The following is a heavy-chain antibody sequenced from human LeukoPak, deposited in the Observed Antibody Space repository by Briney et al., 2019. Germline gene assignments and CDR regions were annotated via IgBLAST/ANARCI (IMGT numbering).Heavy chain of an antibody. D-gene: IGHD5-24*01. Sequence: ASVKVSCKASGYTFTSYDINWVRQATGQGLEWMGWMNPNSGNTGYAQKFQGRVTMTRNTSISTAYMELSSLRSEDTAVYYCARGPFDGNNFRYYFDYWGQGTLVTVSS. V-gene: IGHV1-8*01. J-gene: IGHJ4*02. CDR2: MNPNSGNT. CDR1: GYTFTSYD. CDR3: ARGPFDGNNFRYYFDY.